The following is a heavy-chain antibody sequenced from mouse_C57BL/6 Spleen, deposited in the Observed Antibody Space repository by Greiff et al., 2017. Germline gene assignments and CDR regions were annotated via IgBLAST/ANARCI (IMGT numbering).Heavy chain of an antibody. CDR1: GYTFTSYW. CDR2: IYPGSGST. V-gene: IGHV1-55*01. J-gene: IGHJ4*01. Sequence: QVQLQQPGAELVKPGASVKMSCKASGYTFTSYWITWVKQRPGQGLEWIGDIYPGSGSTNYNEKFKGKATLTVDTSSSTAYMQLSSLPSEDSAVYYCAREDFGSSPLFAMDYWGQGTSVTVSS. CDR3: AREDFGSSPLFAMDY. D-gene: IGHD1-1*01.